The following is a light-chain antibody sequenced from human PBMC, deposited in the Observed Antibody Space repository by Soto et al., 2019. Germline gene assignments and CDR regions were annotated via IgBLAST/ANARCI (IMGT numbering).Light chain of an antibody. Sequence: DIQITQSPSTLSASVGDRVTINCRASLPISNYLAWYQQKPGKIPNLLIYAASTLQAGVPSRFSGSGSGTDFTLTISRLEPEDFAVYYCQQYGSPPRTFGQGTKVDIK. J-gene: IGKJ2*01. CDR2: AAS. CDR1: LPISNY. CDR3: QQYGSPPRT. V-gene: IGKV1-27*01.